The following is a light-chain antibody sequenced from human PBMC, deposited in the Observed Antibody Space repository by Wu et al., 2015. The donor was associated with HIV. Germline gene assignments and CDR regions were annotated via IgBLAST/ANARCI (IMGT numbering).Light chain of an antibody. V-gene: IGKV3-11*01. CDR3: QQRLDWPPIT. CDR2: DAS. J-gene: IGKJ5*01. Sequence: EIVLTQFPATLSLSPGERATLSCRASQSVASFLAWYQQKPGQAPRLLIYDASSRATGIPARFSGSGSGTDFTLTINSLEPEDFAVYYCQQRLDWPPITFGQGTRLEIK. CDR1: QSVASF.